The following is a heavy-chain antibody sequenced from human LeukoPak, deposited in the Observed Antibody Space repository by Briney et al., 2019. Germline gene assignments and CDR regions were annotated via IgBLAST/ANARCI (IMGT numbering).Heavy chain of an antibody. CDR2: IAGSSGYI. D-gene: IGHD2-21*02. J-gene: IGHJ4*01. V-gene: IGHV3-21*01. CDR3: ARDRGAYCGGDCYLGFDY. Sequence: PGGSLRLSCAASGFTFSSYTMNWVRQAPGKGLEWVSSIAGSSGYISYADSVKSRFTISRDNAKKSLYLQMTSLTAEDTAVYYCARDRGAYCGGDCYLGFDYWGRGTLVTVSS. CDR1: GFTFSSYT.